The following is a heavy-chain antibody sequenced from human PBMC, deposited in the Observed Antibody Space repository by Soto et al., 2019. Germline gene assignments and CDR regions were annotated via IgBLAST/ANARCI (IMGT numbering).Heavy chain of an antibody. D-gene: IGHD4-17*01. CDR3: ARRIGYGDYTPRYFDL. CDR1: GYTFTSYA. V-gene: IGHV1-3*01. Sequence: GASVKVSCKASGYTFTSYAMHWVRQAPGQRLEWMGWINAGNGNTKYSQKFQGRVTITRDTSASTAYMELSSLRSEDTAVYYCARRIGYGDYTPRYFDLWGRGTLVTVS. CDR2: INAGNGNT. J-gene: IGHJ2*01.